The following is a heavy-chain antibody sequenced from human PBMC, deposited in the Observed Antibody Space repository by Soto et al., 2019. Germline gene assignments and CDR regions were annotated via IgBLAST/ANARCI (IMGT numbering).Heavy chain of an antibody. CDR2: IYHSGST. Sequence: PSETLSLTCAVSGGSISSGGYSWSWIRQPPGKGLEWIGYIYHSGSTYYNPSLKSRVTISVDRSKNQFSLKLSSVTAADTAVYYCARDRPDSKVFDPWGQGTLVTVSS. CDR3: ARDRPDSKVFDP. J-gene: IGHJ5*02. CDR1: GGSISSGGYS. V-gene: IGHV4-30-2*01.